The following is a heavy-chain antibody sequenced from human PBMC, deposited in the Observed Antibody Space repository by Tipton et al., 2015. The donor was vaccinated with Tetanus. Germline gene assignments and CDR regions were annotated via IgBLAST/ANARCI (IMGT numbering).Heavy chain of an antibody. D-gene: IGHD6-13*01. Sequence: SLRLSCAASGFTFSSYGMHWVRQAPGKGLEWVAVIWYDGSNKYYADSVKGRFTISRDNSKNTLYLQMNSLRAEDTAVYYCAGDRQQLVQIIPGHYFDYWGQGTLVTVSS. J-gene: IGHJ4*02. CDR2: IWYDGSNK. CDR3: AGDRQQLVQIIPGHYFDY. CDR1: GFTFSSYG. V-gene: IGHV3-33*01.